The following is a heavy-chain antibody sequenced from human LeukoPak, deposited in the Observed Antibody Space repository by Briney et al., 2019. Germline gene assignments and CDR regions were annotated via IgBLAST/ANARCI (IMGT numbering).Heavy chain of an antibody. CDR3: ARSGDYYDSSGYRFDY. Sequence: KPSETLSLTCTVSGGSISSYYWSWIRQPPGKGLEWIGYIYYSGSTNYNPSLKSRVTISVDTSKNQFSLKLSSVTAADTAVYYCARSGDYYDSSGYRFDYWGQGTLVTVSS. CDR1: GGSISSYY. D-gene: IGHD3-22*01. J-gene: IGHJ4*02. V-gene: IGHV4-59*12. CDR2: IYYSGST.